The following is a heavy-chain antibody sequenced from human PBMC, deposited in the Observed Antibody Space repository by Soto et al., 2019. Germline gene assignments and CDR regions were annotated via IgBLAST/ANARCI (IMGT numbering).Heavy chain of an antibody. D-gene: IGHD3-9*01. Sequence: PSETLSLTCTVSGGSISSYYWSWIRQPPGKGLEWIGYIYYSGSTNYNPSLKSRVTISVDTSKNQFSLKLSSVTAADTAVYYCATSPLRYSDCCYFDYWGQGTLVTVS. CDR1: GGSISSYY. CDR2: IYYSGST. J-gene: IGHJ4*02. V-gene: IGHV4-59*08. CDR3: ATSPLRYSDCCYFDY.